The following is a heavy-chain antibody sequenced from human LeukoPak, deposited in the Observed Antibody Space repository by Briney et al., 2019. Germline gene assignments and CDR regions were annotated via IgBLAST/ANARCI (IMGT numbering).Heavy chain of an antibody. CDR1: GFTSSSFW. J-gene: IGHJ4*02. V-gene: IGHV3-74*01. Sequence: GGSLRLSCAASGFTSSSFWMHWVRQAPGKGLVWVSRIDYDGTTTAYADSVKGRFTISRDNAKNTLFLQLNSLRVEDTAVYFCVRSRWGDFDHWGQGSLVTVSS. CDR3: VRSRWGDFDH. D-gene: IGHD3-16*01. CDR2: IDYDGTTT.